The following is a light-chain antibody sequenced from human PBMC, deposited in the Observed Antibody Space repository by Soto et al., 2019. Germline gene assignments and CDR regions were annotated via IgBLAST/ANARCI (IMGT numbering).Light chain of an antibody. CDR3: QQYNSWPLT. Sequence: EIVMTQSPATLSVSPGDTATLSCRASQSVSSNLAWYQQKPGQAPRLLIYGASSRATGTPARFSGSGSGTEFTLTISRLQSEDFAVYYCQQYNSWPLTFGGGTKVEIK. J-gene: IGKJ4*01. CDR1: QSVSSN. V-gene: IGKV3D-15*01. CDR2: GAS.